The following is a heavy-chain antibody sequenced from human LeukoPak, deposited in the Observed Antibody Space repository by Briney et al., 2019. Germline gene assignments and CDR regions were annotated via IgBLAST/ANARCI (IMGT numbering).Heavy chain of an antibody. D-gene: IGHD4-23*01. CDR2: ISGSGGST. CDR1: GFTFSSYA. Sequence: GGSLRLSCAASGFTFSSYAMSWVRQAPGGGLEWVSAISGSGGSTYYADSVKGRCTISRDNSKNTLYLQMNSLRAEDTAVYYCAKDLGGRAVDVRPSCDYWRQGTLVTDSS. CDR3: AKDLGGRAVDVRPSCDY. J-gene: IGHJ4*02. V-gene: IGHV3-23*01.